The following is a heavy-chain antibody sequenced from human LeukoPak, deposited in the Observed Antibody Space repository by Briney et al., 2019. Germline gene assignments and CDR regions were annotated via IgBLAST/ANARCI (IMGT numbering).Heavy chain of an antibody. V-gene: IGHV1-18*01. CDR3: ARAGETIFGAPNWFDP. CDR1: GYTFTSYG. CDR2: ISAYNGNT. Sequence: ASVKVSCKASGYTFTSYGISWVRQAPGQGLEWMGWISAYNGNTNYAQKLQGRVTMTTDTSTSTAYMELRSLRSDGTAVYYCARAGETIFGAPNWFDPWGQGTLVTVSS. D-gene: IGHD3-3*01. J-gene: IGHJ5*02.